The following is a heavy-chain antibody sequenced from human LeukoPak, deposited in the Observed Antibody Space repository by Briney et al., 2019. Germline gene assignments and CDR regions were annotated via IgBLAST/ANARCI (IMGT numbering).Heavy chain of an antibody. Sequence: PGESLKISCKGSGYSFTNYWIGWVRQMPGKGLEWMGIIYPGDSDTRYSPSFQGQVTISADRSISTAYLQWSSLKASDTAVYYCARRRAANPQPSDVFHIWGQGTMVTVSS. D-gene: IGHD4/OR15-4a*01. CDR3: ARRRAANPQPSDVFHI. CDR1: GYSFTNYW. V-gene: IGHV5-51*01. CDR2: IYPGDSDT. J-gene: IGHJ3*02.